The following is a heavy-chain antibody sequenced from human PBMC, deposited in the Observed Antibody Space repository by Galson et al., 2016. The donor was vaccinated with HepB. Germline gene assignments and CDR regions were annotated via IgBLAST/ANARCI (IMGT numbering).Heavy chain of an antibody. CDR3: YGMDV. Sequence: VKVSCKASGYTFINYDIYWVRQATGQGLEWMGWMDPKSGATGYAQKFQGRVTMTRDTSINTAYMELSSLRSEDTAVYYCYGMDVWGQGTTVTVSS. V-gene: IGHV1-8*01. CDR2: MDPKSGAT. CDR1: GYTFINYD. J-gene: IGHJ6*02.